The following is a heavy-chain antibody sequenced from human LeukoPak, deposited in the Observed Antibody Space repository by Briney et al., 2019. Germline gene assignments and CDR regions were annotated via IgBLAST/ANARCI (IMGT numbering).Heavy chain of an antibody. CDR3: ARAPDSSGYYYHFDY. Sequence: PGGSLRLSCGASGFTFGHYAMNWVRQAPGQGLEWVAFISYGGNNQYYADSVKGRFTISGDNSKNTVYLQMSSLRPEDTAVYYCARAPDSSGYYYHFDYWGQGTLVTVSS. D-gene: IGHD3-22*01. J-gene: IGHJ4*02. CDR2: ISYGGNNQ. V-gene: IGHV3-30-3*01. CDR1: GFTFGHYA.